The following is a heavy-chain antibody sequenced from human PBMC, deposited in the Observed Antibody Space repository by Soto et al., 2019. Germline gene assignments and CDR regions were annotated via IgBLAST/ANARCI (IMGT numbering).Heavy chain of an antibody. J-gene: IGHJ4*02. Sequence: QAQVVQSGAEVRKPGSSVKLSCKASEGTFNSYAIAWVRQAPGQGLEWMGGIIPYYNTLNYAQKFQDRVTITADDSTHTVYMELSSLRSDDTAVYFFASGASRWYPYFFDSWAQGTLVTVSS. CDR3: ASGASRWYPYFFDS. CDR1: EGTFNSYA. V-gene: IGHV1-69*01. D-gene: IGHD6-13*01. CDR2: IIPYYNTL.